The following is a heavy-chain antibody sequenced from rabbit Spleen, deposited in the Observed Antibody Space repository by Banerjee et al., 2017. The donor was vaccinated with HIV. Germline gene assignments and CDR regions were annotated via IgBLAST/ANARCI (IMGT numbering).Heavy chain of an antibody. CDR3: ARGGYGGHIYAMGL. D-gene: IGHD4-2*01. J-gene: IGHJ3*01. CDR1: GFSFSSGYD. V-gene: IGHV1S40*01. Sequence: QSLEESGGDLVKPGASLTLTCTASGFSFSSGYDMYWVRQAPGKGLEWIAYIYTGSGGTVYASWVNGRFTISKTSSTTVTLQMTSLTDADTATYFCARGGYGGHIYAMGLWGQGTLVTVS. CDR2: IYTGSGGT.